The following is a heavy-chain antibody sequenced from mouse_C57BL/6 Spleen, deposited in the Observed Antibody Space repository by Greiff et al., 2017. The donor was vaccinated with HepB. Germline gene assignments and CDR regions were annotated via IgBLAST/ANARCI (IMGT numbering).Heavy chain of an antibody. CDR1: GFTFSSYG. J-gene: IGHJ2*01. D-gene: IGHD1-1*01. CDR2: ISSGGSYT. V-gene: IGHV5-6*01. CDR3: ARHGLLRGGFDY. Sequence: VQLKESGGDLVKPGGSLKLSCAASGFTFSSYGMSWVRQTPDKRLEWVATISSGGSYTYYPDSVKGRFTISRDNAKNTLYLQMSSLKSEDTAMYYCARHGLLRGGFDYWGQGTTLTVSS.